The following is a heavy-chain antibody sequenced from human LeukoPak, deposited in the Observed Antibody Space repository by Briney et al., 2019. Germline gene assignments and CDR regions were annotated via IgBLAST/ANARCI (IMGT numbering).Heavy chain of an antibody. CDR2: IGNKANSYTT. CDR1: SDQY. D-gene: IGHD5-18*01. CDR3: TRGYSGVAIYAFDI. J-gene: IGHJ3*02. Sequence: GGSLSLFCAAFSDQYMDWVRQAPGKGLEWVGRIGNKANSYTTEYAASVKGRFTISRDDSKNSLYLQMNSLKTEDTAVYYCTRGYSGVAIYAFDIWGQGTMVTVSS. V-gene: IGHV3-72*01.